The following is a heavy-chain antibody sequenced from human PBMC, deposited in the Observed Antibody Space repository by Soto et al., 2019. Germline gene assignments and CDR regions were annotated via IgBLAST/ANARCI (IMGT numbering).Heavy chain of an antibody. CDR2: INYRGNT. V-gene: IGHV4-59*01. J-gene: IGHJ2*01. CDR3: ARASSGWYWYFDL. D-gene: IGHD6-19*01. CDR1: GGSFSINY. Sequence: QVQLQESGPGLVKPSETLSLTCSVSGGSFSINYWSWIRQPPRKGLEWNGYINYRGNTNYNPSLKSRVTISVDTSKNQFSLKLTAVSAADTAVYYCARASSGWYWYFDLWGRGTLVTVSS.